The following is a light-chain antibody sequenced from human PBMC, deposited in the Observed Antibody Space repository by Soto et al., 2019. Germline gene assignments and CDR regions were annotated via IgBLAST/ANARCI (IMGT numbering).Light chain of an antibody. Sequence: DIQMTQSPSILSVSVGDRVTITCRASQSISSWLAWYQQKPGKAPKSLIYKASSLESGVPSRFSGSGSGTEFTLTISSLQPDDFATYYCQQYSIYPITFGQGTRLEIK. J-gene: IGKJ5*01. CDR1: QSISSW. V-gene: IGKV1-5*03. CDR2: KAS. CDR3: QQYSIYPIT.